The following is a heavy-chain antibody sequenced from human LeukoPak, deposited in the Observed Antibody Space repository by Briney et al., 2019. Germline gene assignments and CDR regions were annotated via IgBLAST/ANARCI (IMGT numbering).Heavy chain of an antibody. CDR2: ISGSGAVI. V-gene: IGHV3-11*01. CDR1: GFPFSDYF. J-gene: IGHJ4*02. D-gene: IGHD2-21*01. CDR3: ARDPVIGATSKRVHGGLDY. Sequence: GGSLRLSCAASGFPFSDYFMNWVRQTPERGLGWLAYISGSGAVIDYADSVKGRFIISRDNAKNSLYLQVHSLRAEDTAVYYCARDPVIGATSKRVHGGLDYWGQGTLVTVSS.